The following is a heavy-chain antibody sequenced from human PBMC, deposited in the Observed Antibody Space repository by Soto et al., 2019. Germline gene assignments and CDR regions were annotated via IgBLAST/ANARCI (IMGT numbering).Heavy chain of an antibody. CDR2: ISDDGSQT. V-gene: IGHV3-30*18. CDR1: GFTFRTYG. J-gene: IGHJ4*02. Sequence: LRLSCAASGFTFRTYGMHLVRQAPGKGLEWVAFISDDGSQTYYGASVKGRFTISRDNSKNTLSLRMISLRTEDTSVYYCAKEAPGGWHFFDTWGQGTLVTVSS. D-gene: IGHD6-19*01. CDR3: AKEAPGGWHFFDT.